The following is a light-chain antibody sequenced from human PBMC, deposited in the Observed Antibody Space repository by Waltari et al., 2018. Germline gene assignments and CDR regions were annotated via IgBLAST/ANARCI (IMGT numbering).Light chain of an antibody. Sequence: YELTPPPSVSVSPGQTARITCPGHELPRKYAYWFQQKSGQAPRLVIYEDTKRPSGIPERFSGSSSGTVATLTITGAQVDDEADYYCYSSDSTGLRVFGGGTTVVVL. J-gene: IGLJ1*01. CDR1: ELPRKY. V-gene: IGLV3-10*01. CDR2: EDT. CDR3: YSSDSTGLRV.